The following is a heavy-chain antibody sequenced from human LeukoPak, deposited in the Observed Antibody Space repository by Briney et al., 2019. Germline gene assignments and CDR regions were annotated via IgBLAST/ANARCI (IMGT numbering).Heavy chain of an antibody. CDR2: INHSGST. D-gene: IGHD2-2*01. V-gene: IGHV4-34*01. CDR1: GGSFSGYY. J-gene: IGHJ6*02. CDR3: ACSSTNYYYYGMDV. Sequence: PSDTLSLTCAVYGGSFSGYYWSWIRQPPGKGLEWIGEINHSGSTNYNPSLKSRVTISVDTSKNQFSLKLSSVTAADTAVYYCACSSTNYYYYGMDVWGQGTTVTVSS.